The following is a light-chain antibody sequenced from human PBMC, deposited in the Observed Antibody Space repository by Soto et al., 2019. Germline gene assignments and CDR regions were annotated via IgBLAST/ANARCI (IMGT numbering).Light chain of an antibody. CDR2: WAS. CDR1: QSVFYSSNNKNY. Sequence: DIVMTQSPGSLAVSLGERATINCKSSQSVFYSSNNKNYLAWYQQKPRQPPKLLIYWASTRESGVPDRFSGRGSGTDFSLTITSLQVEDVAVYYCQQHFSTPWTFGQGTKVEIK. J-gene: IGKJ1*01. CDR3: QQHFSTPWT. V-gene: IGKV4-1*01.